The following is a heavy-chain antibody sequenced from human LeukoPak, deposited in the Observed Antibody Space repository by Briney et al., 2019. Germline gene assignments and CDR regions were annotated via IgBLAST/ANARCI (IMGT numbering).Heavy chain of an antibody. Sequence: SETLSLTCTVSGGSISSYYWSWIRQPPGKGLEWIGYIYYSGSTNYNPSLKSRVTISVDTSKNQFSLKLSSVTAADTAVYYCARDSRTPVTFVSYGMDVWGQGTTVTVSS. D-gene: IGHD4-11*01. CDR2: IYYSGST. CDR3: ARDSRTPVTFVSYGMDV. J-gene: IGHJ6*02. V-gene: IGHV4-59*01. CDR1: GGSISSYY.